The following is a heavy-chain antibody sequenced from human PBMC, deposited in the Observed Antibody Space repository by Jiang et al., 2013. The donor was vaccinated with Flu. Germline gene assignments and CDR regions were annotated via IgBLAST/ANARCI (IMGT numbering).Heavy chain of an antibody. CDR3: ARVPRPITMVRGVLNWFDP. J-gene: IGHJ5*02. Sequence: SGAEVKKPGASVKVSCKASGYTFTSYAMHWVRQAPGQRLEWMGWINAGNGNTKYSQKFQGRVTITRDTSASTAYMELSSLRSEDTAVYYCARVPRPITMVRGVLNWFDPWGQGTLVTVSS. D-gene: IGHD3-10*01. CDR2: INAGNGNT. CDR1: GYTFTSYA. V-gene: IGHV1-3*01.